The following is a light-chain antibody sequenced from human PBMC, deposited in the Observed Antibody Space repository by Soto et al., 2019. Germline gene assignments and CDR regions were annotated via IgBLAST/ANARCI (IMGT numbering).Light chain of an antibody. V-gene: IGKV1-9*01. CDR3: QLLISYTPFT. Sequence: DIQLTQSPSFLSASVGDRVTITCRASQGISSYLAWYQQKPGKAPKLLIYAASTLQSGVPSRFSGSGSGTEFSLTISSLQPEDFAAYFRQLLISYTPFTFGPGTKADIK. CDR2: AAS. J-gene: IGKJ3*01. CDR1: QGISSY.